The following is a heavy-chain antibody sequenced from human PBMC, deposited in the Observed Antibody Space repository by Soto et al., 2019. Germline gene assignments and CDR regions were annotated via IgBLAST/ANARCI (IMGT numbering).Heavy chain of an antibody. J-gene: IGHJ6*02. D-gene: IGHD3-22*01. CDR2: INPSGGST. CDR3: ARDWVPVVIKSYYYYGMDA. V-gene: IGHV1-46*03. CDR1: GYTFTSYY. Sequence: ASVKVSCKASGYTFTSYYMHWVRQAPGQGLEWMGIINPSGGSTSYAQKFQGRVTMTRDTSTSTVYMELSSLRSEDTAVYYCARDWVPVVIKSYYYYGMDAWGQGTTVTVSS.